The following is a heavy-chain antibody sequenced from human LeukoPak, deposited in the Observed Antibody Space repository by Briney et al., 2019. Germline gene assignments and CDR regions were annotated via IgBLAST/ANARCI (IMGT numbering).Heavy chain of an antibody. D-gene: IGHD4-17*01. Sequence: GESLKISCKGSGYSFTSYWIGWVRQMPGKGLEWMGIIYPGGSDTRYSPSFQGQVTISADKSISTAYLQWSSLKASDTAMYYCARRQQDYGDYGGSDYWGQGTLVTVSS. V-gene: IGHV5-51*01. CDR2: IYPGGSDT. J-gene: IGHJ4*02. CDR3: ARRQQDYGDYGGSDY. CDR1: GYSFTSYW.